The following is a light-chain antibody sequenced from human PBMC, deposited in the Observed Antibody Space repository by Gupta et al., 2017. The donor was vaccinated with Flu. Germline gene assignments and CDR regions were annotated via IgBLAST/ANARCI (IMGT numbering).Light chain of an antibody. CDR1: RSDVRGYNY. Sequence: QSALTQPASVSGSPGQSITISCTGTRSDVRGYNYVSWYQQHPGKAPKLMIYEVSNRPSGISNRFSGSKSGNTASLTISRLQAEDEADYYCTSYRSSSKNYVFGTGTKVTVL. V-gene: IGLV2-14*01. CDR3: TSYRSSSKNYV. J-gene: IGLJ1*01. CDR2: EVS.